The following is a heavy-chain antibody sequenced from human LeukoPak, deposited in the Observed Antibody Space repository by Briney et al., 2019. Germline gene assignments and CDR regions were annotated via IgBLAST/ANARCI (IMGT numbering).Heavy chain of an antibody. V-gene: IGHV1-69*13. CDR3: ARDPGVAVAGTEGDY. D-gene: IGHD6-19*01. J-gene: IGHJ4*02. CDR1: GYTFTSYA. CDR2: IIPIFGTA. Sequence: SVKVSCKASGYTFTSYAISWVRQAPGQGLEWMGGIIPIFGTANYAQKFQGRVTITADESTSTAYMELSSLRSEDTAVYYCARDPGVAVAGTEGDYWGQGTLVTVSS.